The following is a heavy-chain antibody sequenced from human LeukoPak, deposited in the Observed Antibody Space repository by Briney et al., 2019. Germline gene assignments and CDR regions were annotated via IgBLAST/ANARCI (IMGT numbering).Heavy chain of an antibody. CDR2: ITGSGDTT. V-gene: IGHV3-23*01. CDR3: VKDYSTIAAAANPLFDY. D-gene: IGHD6-13*01. CDR1: GFTFSSYA. Sequence: GSLRLSCAASGFTFSSYAVTRVRQAPGEGLEWVSGITGSGDTTFYADSVKGRFTISRDNSKNTLYLQMHSLRAEDTAVYYCVKDYSTIAAAANPLFDYWGQGALVTVSS. J-gene: IGHJ4*02.